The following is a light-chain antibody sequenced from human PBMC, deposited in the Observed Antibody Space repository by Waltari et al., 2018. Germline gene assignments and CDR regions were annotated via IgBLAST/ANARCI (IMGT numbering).Light chain of an antibody. CDR3: QQRTNWPPALT. CDR2: DAS. Sequence: EIVLTQSPVTLSFSPGEGATLSCRASHYISTYLTWYQQKPGQAPRLLIYDASNRATGIPARFSGSGSGTDFTLTISSLEPEDFAVYYCQQRTNWPPALTFGGGTKVEI. CDR1: HYISTY. J-gene: IGKJ4*01. V-gene: IGKV3-11*01.